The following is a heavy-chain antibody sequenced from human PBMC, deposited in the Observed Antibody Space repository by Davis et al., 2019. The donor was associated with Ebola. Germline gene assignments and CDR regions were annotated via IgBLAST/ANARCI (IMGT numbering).Heavy chain of an antibody. J-gene: IGHJ4*02. Sequence: PGGSLRLSCAASGFTFSNYPMNWVRQAPGKGLEWVAVIWYDGINKYYADSVRGRLTISRDNSKNTMYLQMNSLRAEDTAVYYCARVRDYYFDHWGQGALVTVSS. CDR3: ARVRDYYFDH. CDR1: GFTFSNYP. V-gene: IGHV3-33*01. D-gene: IGHD3/OR15-3a*01. CDR2: IWYDGINK.